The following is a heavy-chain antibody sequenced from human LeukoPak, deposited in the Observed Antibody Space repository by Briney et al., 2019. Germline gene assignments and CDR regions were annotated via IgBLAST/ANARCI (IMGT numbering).Heavy chain of an antibody. CDR3: ARLGPFEERILVWLLYPGDY. V-gene: IGHV4-38-2*02. CDR2: IYHSGNT. CDR1: GYTISSGDK. Sequence: ETLTLTCTVSGYTISSGDKRGLLRPPPGEGLEGICSIYHSGNTYYTHSVKSRVTISRDTSKNQFYLKLNSVTAADTAVYYCARLGPFEERILVWLLYPGDYWGQGTLVTVSS. J-gene: IGHJ4*02. D-gene: IGHD3-3*01.